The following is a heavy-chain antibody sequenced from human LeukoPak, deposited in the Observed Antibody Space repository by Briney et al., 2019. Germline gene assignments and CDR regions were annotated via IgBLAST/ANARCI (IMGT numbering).Heavy chain of an antibody. V-gene: IGHV3-30*02. D-gene: IGHD5-18*01. J-gene: IGHJ4*02. Sequence: GGSLSLSRAASGFTFSSYGMHWVRQAPGKGLEWVAFIRYDGSNKYYADSVKGRFTISRDNSKNTLYLQMNSLRAEDTAVYYCAKDRGYSYGLVDYWGQGTLVTVSS. CDR1: GFTFSSYG. CDR2: IRYDGSNK. CDR3: AKDRGYSYGLVDY.